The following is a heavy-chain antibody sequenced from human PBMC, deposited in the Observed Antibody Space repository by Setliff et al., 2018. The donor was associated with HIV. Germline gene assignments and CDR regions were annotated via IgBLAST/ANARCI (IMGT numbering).Heavy chain of an antibody. CDR2: FDPEDGET. D-gene: IGHD3-10*02. V-gene: IGHV1-24*01. J-gene: IGHJ4*02. Sequence: VASVKVSCKVSGYTLTELSRHWVRQAPGKGLEWMGGFDPEDGETIYAQKFQGRVTMTEDTSTDTAYMELRSLRAEDTAVYYCASTGGSMSFDYWGQGTLVTVSS. CDR1: GYTLTELS. CDR3: ASTGGSMSFDY.